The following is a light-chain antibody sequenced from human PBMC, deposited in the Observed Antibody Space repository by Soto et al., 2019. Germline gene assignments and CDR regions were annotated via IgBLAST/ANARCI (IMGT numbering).Light chain of an antibody. J-gene: IGLJ1*01. CDR3: AAWDDSLNGLV. Sequence: QPVLTQPPSASGTPGQRVTISCSGSSSNIGSNYVYWYQQLPGTAPKLLIYRNNQRPSGVPDRFSGSKSGTSASLAISGLRSEDEADYYCAAWDDSLNGLVFGTGTKLTVL. CDR1: SSNIGSNY. V-gene: IGLV1-47*01. CDR2: RNN.